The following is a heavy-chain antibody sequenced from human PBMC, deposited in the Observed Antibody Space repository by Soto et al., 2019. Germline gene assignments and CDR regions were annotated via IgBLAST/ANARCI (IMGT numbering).Heavy chain of an antibody. J-gene: IGHJ6*02. V-gene: IGHV1-46*01. Sequence: QVQLVQSGAEVKKPGASVKVSCKASGYTFTSYYMHWVRQAPGQGLEWMGIINPSGGSTSYAQKFQGSVTMTRDTSTSTVYMELSSLRSEDTAVYYCARVGAAGTHYYYYYGMDVWGQGTTVTVSS. CDR3: ARVGAAGTHYYYYYGMDV. CDR2: INPSGGST. D-gene: IGHD6-13*01. CDR1: GYTFTSYY.